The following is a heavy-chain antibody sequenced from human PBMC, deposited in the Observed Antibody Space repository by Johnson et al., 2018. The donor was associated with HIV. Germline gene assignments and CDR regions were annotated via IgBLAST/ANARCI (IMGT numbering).Heavy chain of an antibody. V-gene: IGHV3-30*02. CDR2: IRYDGSNK. CDR3: ASEVEYSILGGV. D-gene: IGHD6-6*01. Sequence: QVQLVESGGGVVQPGGSLRLSCAASGFTFRSYGMHWVRPAPGKGLEWVAFIRYDGSNKYYADSVKGRFTISRDNAKNSLYLQMNNLRVEDTAVYYCASEVEYSILGGVWGQGTMVTVSS. J-gene: IGHJ3*01. CDR1: GFTFRSYG.